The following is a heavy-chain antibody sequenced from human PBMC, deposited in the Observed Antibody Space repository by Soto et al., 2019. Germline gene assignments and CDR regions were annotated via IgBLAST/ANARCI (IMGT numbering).Heavy chain of an antibody. D-gene: IGHD5-12*01. CDR3: AKRSGYTGYDYYFDS. CDR2: VIGGGGNT. Sequence: EVQLLESGGALIQPGGSLRLSCAASGFTFSNYAMSWVRQAPGKGLEWVSTVIGGGGNTHYADSVKGRFTISRDNSKSTLYLQMNSLRADDTAVYYCAKRSGYTGYDYYFDSWGKGALVTVSS. J-gene: IGHJ4*02. V-gene: IGHV3-23*01. CDR1: GFTFSNYA.